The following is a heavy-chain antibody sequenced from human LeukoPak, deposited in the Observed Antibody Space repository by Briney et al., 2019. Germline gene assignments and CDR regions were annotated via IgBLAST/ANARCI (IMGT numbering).Heavy chain of an antibody. CDR1: GFTFSSYA. V-gene: IGHV3-23*01. CDR3: AKAHIVEVTAYYYYYYGMDV. CDR2: ISGSGGST. Sequence: PGGSLRLSCAASGFTFSSYAMSWVRQAPGKGLEWVSAISGSGGSTYYADSVKGRFTISRDNSKNTLYLQMNSLRAEDTAVYYCAKAHIVEVTAYYYYYYGMDVWGQGTTVTVSS. D-gene: IGHD2-21*02. J-gene: IGHJ6*02.